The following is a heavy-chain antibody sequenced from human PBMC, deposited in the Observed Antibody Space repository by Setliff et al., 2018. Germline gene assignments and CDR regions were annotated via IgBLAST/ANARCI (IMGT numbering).Heavy chain of an antibody. Sequence: GESLKISCEGSGFIFSNYFMSWFRQAPGKGLEWLSYVTTTGGFTKEADSVRGRFSVSRDNSKKSVYLQINDLRAEDTALYFCAKGGDWDDQHYAFDIWGRGTMVTVSS. J-gene: IGHJ3*02. CDR3: AKGGDWDDQHYAFDI. CDR2: VTTTGGFT. V-gene: IGHV3-11*03. D-gene: IGHD1-1*01. CDR1: GFIFSNYF.